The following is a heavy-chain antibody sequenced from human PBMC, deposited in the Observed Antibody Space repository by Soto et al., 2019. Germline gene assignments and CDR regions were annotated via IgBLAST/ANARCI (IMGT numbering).Heavy chain of an antibody. J-gene: IGHJ4*02. D-gene: IGHD5-18*01. CDR2: IKSKTDGGTT. CDR1: GFTFSNAW. CDR3: TSTLRTQPKRIFDY. Sequence: PGGSLRLSCAASGFTFSNAWMNWVRQAPGKGLEWVGRIKSKTDGGTTDYAAPVKGRFTISRDDSKNTLYLQMNSLKTEDTAVYYCTSTLRTQPKRIFDYWGQGTLVTVSS. V-gene: IGHV3-15*07.